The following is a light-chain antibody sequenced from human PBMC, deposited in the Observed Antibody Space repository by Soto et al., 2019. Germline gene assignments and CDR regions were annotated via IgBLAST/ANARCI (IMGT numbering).Light chain of an antibody. V-gene: IGLV2-11*01. CDR1: SSDVGGYDF. CDR2: DVS. Sequence: QSALTQPRSVSGSPGQSVTISCTGSSSDVGGYDFVSWYQQHPGKAPKLMISDVSERPSGVPDRFSGSKSANTASLTISGHQAEDEADYYCCSYAGTYTLVFGGGTKLTVL. J-gene: IGLJ3*02. CDR3: CSYAGTYTLV.